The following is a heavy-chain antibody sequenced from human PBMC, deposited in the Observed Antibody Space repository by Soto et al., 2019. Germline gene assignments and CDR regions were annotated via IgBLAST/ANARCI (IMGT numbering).Heavy chain of an antibody. J-gene: IGHJ4*02. Sequence: QVQLVESGGGVVQPGRSLRLSCAASGFTFHSFTMHWVRQSPGKGLEWVALISYDGSNEYYADSVKGRFTISRDNSKSTLYLQMNSLRTDDTALYYCAKNQERELPRVIDFWGQGTLVTVSS. D-gene: IGHD1-7*01. CDR1: GFTFHSFT. CDR3: AKNQERELPRVIDF. CDR2: ISYDGSNE. V-gene: IGHV3-30-3*02.